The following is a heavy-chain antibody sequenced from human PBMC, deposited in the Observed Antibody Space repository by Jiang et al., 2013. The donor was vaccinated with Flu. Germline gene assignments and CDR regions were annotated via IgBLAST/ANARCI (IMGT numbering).Heavy chain of an antibody. CDR2: INYSGTT. J-gene: IGHJ4*02. CDR3: ARGDRRDSGILPSTF. Sequence: LLKPSETLSLTCGGSSSGYYWNWIRQPPGKGLEWIGEINYSGTTNYNSSLESRVTISVDTSKNQFSLKLTSVTAADTAVYFCARGDRRDSGILPSTFWGQGALVTSPQ. D-gene: IGHD3-3*02. V-gene: IGHV4-34*01. CDR1: GSSSGYY.